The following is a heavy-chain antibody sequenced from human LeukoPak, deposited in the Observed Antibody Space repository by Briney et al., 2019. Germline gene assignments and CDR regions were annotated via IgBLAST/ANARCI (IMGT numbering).Heavy chain of an antibody. Sequence: SVKVSCNASGGTFSSYAISWVRQAPGQGLEWMGGIIPIFGTANYAQKFQGRVTITADESTSTAYMELSSLRSEDTAVYYCAISFNWGLVLDDDAFDIWGQGTMVTVSS. D-gene: IGHD7-27*01. CDR2: IIPIFGTA. V-gene: IGHV1-69*13. CDR1: GGTFSSYA. J-gene: IGHJ3*02. CDR3: AISFNWGLVLDDDAFDI.